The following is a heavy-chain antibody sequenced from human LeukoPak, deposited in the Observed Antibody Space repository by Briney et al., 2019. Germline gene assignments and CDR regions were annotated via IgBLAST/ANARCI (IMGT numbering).Heavy chain of an antibody. CDR2: ISGSGGST. J-gene: IGHJ4*02. D-gene: IGHD3-3*01. Sequence: GGPLRLSCVVSGFTFSSYAMSWVRQAPGKGLEWVSAISGSGGSTYDADSVKGRFTSSRDNPKNTLYLQMNGLRVEDTAVYYCARDRSGLDYWGQGTLVTVSS. V-gene: IGHV3-23*01. CDR1: GFTFSSYA. CDR3: ARDRSGLDY.